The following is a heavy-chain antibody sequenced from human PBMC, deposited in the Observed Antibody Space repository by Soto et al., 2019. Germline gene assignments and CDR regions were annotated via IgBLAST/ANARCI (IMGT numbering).Heavy chain of an antibody. J-gene: IGHJ4*02. CDR2: IKSKTDGGTT. CDR1: GFTFSNAW. D-gene: IGHD6-19*01. CDR3: TTVISRWLGRRTDY. Sequence: PGGSLRLSCAASGFTFSNAWMSWVRQAPGKGLEWVGRIKSKTDGGTTDYAAPVKGRFTISRDDSKNTLYLQMNSLKTEDTAVYYCTTVISRWLGRRTDYWGQGTLVTVSS. V-gene: IGHV3-15*01.